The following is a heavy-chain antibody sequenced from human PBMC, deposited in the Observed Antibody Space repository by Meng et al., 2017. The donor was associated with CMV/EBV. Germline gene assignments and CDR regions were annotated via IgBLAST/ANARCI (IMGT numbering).Heavy chain of an antibody. CDR3: ARGHDYGDYALDY. D-gene: IGHD4-17*01. J-gene: IGHJ4*02. Sequence: SQTRSLTGAISGDSVSSNSAAWNWIRQSPSRGLEWLGRTYYRSKWYNDYAVSVKSRITINPDTSKNQFSLQLNSVTPEDTAVYYCARGHDYGDYALDYWGQGTLVTVSS. CDR1: GDSVSSNSAA. CDR2: TYYRSKWYN. V-gene: IGHV6-1*01.